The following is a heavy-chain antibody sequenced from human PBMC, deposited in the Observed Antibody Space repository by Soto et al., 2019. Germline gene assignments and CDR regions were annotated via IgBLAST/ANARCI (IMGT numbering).Heavy chain of an antibody. V-gene: IGHV4-4*02. Sequence: KASETLSLTCTVSGGSISSNSWWSWVRQPPGKGLEWIGEIYHNGSTNYKSSLKSRVIIKLDKSKNLFSLKMISVTAADTALYYCARDTYYFGSSSDGPDTWGPGTLVTVSS. D-gene: IGHD3-22*01. CDR3: ARDTYYFGSSSDGPDT. J-gene: IGHJ5*02. CDR1: GGSISSNSW. CDR2: IYHNGST.